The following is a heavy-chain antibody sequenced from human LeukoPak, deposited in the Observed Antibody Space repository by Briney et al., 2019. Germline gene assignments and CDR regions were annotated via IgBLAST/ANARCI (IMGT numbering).Heavy chain of an antibody. D-gene: IGHD2-2*02. V-gene: IGHV1-2*02. Sequence: ASVKVSCKASGYTFTSYGISWVRQAPGQGLEWMGWINPNSGGTNYAQKFQGRVTMTRDTSISTAYMELSRLRSDDTAVYYCARDRGVVVVPAAINGMDVWGQGTTVTVSS. CDR2: INPNSGGT. CDR1: GYTFTSYG. J-gene: IGHJ6*02. CDR3: ARDRGVVVVPAAINGMDV.